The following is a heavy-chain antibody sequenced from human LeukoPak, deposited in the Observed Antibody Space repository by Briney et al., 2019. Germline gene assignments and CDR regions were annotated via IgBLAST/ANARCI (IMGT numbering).Heavy chain of an antibody. CDR3: AGQGYYRRVFDP. D-gene: IGHD3-22*01. V-gene: IGHV1-69*13. Sequence: SVKVSCKASGGTFSSYAISWVRQAPGQGLESMGGIIPIFGTANYAQKFQGRVTITADESTSTAYMELSSLRSEDTAVYYCAGQGYYRRVFDPWGQGTLVTVSS. J-gene: IGHJ5*02. CDR2: IIPIFGTA. CDR1: GGTFSSYA.